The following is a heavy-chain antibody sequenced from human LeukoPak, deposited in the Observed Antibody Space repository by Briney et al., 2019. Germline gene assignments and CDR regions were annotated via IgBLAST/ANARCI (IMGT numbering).Heavy chain of an antibody. D-gene: IGHD2-2*01. CDR1: GFSFSNW. V-gene: IGHV3-7*01. J-gene: IGHJ4*02. CDR3: ATDNVYWSRTSCYQTFDY. CDR2: IKQDGSER. Sequence: GGSLRLSCAASGFSFSNWMSWVRQAPGKGLEWVAIIKQDGSERYYVDSVKGRFTISRDNSRNSLYLQMDILRAEDTAVYYCATDNVYWSRTSCYQTFDYWGQGTLVTVPS.